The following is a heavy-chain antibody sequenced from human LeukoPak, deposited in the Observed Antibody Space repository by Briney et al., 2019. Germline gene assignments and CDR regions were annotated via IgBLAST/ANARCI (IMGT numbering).Heavy chain of an antibody. Sequence: SETLSLTCAVYGGSFSGYYWSWIRQPPGKGLEWIGEINHSGSTNYNPSLKSRVTISVDTSKNQFSLKLSSVTAADTAVYYCARVPRGHSYGYYFDYWGQGTLVTVSS. V-gene: IGHV4-34*01. CDR1: GGSFSGYY. CDR3: ARVPRGHSYGYYFDY. CDR2: INHSGST. D-gene: IGHD5-18*01. J-gene: IGHJ4*02.